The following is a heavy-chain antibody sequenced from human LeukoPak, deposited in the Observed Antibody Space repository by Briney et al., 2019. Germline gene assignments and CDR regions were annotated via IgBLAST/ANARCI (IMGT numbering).Heavy chain of an antibody. CDR1: AGTFSSYT. J-gene: IGHJ4*02. Sequence: SAKVSCKASAGTFSSYTISWVRQAPGQGLEWMGRIIPILGIANYAQKFQGRVTITADKSTSTAYMELSSLRSEDTAVYYCARETYRLGELLADYWGQGTLVTVSS. CDR3: ARETYRLGELLADY. CDR2: IIPILGIA. D-gene: IGHD3-10*01. V-gene: IGHV1-69*04.